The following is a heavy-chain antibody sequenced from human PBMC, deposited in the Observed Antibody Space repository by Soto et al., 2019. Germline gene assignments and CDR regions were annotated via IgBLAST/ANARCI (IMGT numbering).Heavy chain of an antibody. CDR1: GFTFSSYA. J-gene: IGHJ4*02. CDR2: ISYDGSNK. Sequence: QVQLVESGGGVVQPGRSLRLSCAASGFTFSSYAMHWVRQAPGKGLEWVAVISYDGSNKYYADSVKGRFTISRDNSKNTLYLQMNSLRAEDTAVYYCVRDLSYTMVTSYYFDYWGQGTLVTVSS. V-gene: IGHV3-30-3*01. D-gene: IGHD3-10*01. CDR3: VRDLSYTMVTSYYFDY.